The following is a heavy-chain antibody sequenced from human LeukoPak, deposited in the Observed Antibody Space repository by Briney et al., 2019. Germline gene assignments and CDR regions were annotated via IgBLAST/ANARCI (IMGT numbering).Heavy chain of an antibody. Sequence: ASVKVSCKASGYTFIDYYIHWVRQAPGQGLEWVGWINPTGGGTKYAQKFQGRVTMTRDTSITTASMELSRLRSDDTAVYYCARGAPYEYFQHWGQGTLVTVSS. CDR1: GYTFIDYY. D-gene: IGHD3-10*01. J-gene: IGHJ1*01. CDR2: INPTGGGT. V-gene: IGHV1-2*02. CDR3: ARGAPYEYFQH.